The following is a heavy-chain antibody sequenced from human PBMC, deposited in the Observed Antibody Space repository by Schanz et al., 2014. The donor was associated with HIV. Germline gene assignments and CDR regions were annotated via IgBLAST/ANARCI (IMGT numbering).Heavy chain of an antibody. D-gene: IGHD2-21*01. CDR2: IIPIFGTA. J-gene: IGHJ6*02. Sequence: QVQLVQSGAEVKKPGSSVKVSCKASGGSFSSYAINWVRQAPGQGLEWMGGIIPIFGTANYAQKFQGRVTITADESTDTAYMELRSLRSEDTAVYYCAREPDVVVSQNHYYYYGTDVWGQGTTVTVSS. CDR1: GGSFSSYA. CDR3: AREPDVVVSQNHYYYYGTDV. V-gene: IGHV1-69*01.